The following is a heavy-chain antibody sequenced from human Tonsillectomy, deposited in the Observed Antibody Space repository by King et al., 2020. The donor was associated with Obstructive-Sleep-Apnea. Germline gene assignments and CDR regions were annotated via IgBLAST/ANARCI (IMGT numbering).Heavy chain of an antibody. V-gene: IGHV3-30*14. Sequence: VQLVESGGGVVQPGRSLRLSCAAFGFTFDTYALHWVRQAPGGGLEWLTAISNVGSSKHSADSVKGRCTISRDNSKNTLYLKMSSLRAEDTAVYYCAGGWAVNPLIHYYFDYWGQGTLVTVSS. D-gene: IGHD1-26*01. CDR3: AGGWAVNPLIHYYFDY. CDR1: GFTFDTYA. J-gene: IGHJ4*02. CDR2: ISNVGSSK.